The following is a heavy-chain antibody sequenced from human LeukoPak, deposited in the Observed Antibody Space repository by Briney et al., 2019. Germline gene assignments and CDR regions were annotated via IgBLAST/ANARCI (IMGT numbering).Heavy chain of an antibody. D-gene: IGHD3-9*01. J-gene: IGHJ4*02. CDR2: IKQDGSEK. Sequence: GGSLRLSCAASGFTFSSYWMSWVRQAPGNWLEWVANIKQDGSEKYYVDSVKGRFTISRENAKNSLYLQMKSLRDEDTAVYYCARELRYFVVYDYWGQGTLVTVSS. CDR3: ARELRYFVVYDY. CDR1: GFTFSSYW. V-gene: IGHV3-7*01.